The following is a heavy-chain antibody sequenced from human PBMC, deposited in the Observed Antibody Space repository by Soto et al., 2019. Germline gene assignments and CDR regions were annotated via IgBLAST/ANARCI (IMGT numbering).Heavy chain of an antibody. CDR1: GGSISSSSYY. CDR2: IYYSGST. D-gene: IGHD5-18*01. J-gene: IGHJ4*02. Sequence: SETLSLTCTVSGGSISSSSYYWGWIRQPPGKGLEWIGSIYYSGSTYYNPSLKSRVTISVDTSKNQFSLKRSSVTAADTAVYYCARLSPTWIQTETVDYWGQGTLVTVSS. CDR3: ARLSPTWIQTETVDY. V-gene: IGHV4-39*01.